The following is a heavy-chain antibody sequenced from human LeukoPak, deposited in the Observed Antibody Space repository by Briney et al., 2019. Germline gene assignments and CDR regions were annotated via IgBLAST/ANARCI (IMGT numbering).Heavy chain of an antibody. D-gene: IGHD1-26*01. V-gene: IGHV1-8*02. CDR2: MNPNSGNT. J-gene: IGHJ6*03. CDR3: ARVGFGEWEPAYYYYYYMDV. Sequence: VASVKVSCKASGYTFTSYDINWVRQATGQGLEWMGWMNPNSGNTGYAQKFQGRVTMTRNTSISTASMELSSLRSEDTAVYYCARVGFGEWEPAYYYYYYMDVWGKGTTVTISS. CDR1: GYTFTSYD.